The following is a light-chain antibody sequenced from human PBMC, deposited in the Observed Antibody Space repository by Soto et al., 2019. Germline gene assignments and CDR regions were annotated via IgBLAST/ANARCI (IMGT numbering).Light chain of an antibody. V-gene: IGLV1-51*01. Sequence: QSALTQPPSVSATPGQKVTISCSGISSNIGNNYVSWYQQFPGAAPKLLIYDNYWRPSGIPDRFSASKSGTSATLGITGLQTGDEADYYCATLDSSLSAVVVGGGTKVTVL. J-gene: IGLJ2*01. CDR2: DNY. CDR1: SSNIGNNY. CDR3: ATLDSSLSAVV.